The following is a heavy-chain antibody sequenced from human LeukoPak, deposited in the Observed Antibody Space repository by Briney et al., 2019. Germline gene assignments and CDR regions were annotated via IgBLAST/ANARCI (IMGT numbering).Heavy chain of an antibody. D-gene: IGHD2-2*01. CDR3: ARVSRDCSSTSCYGPDYYYYYMDV. V-gene: IGHV4-59*01. Sequence: SETLSLTCTVSGGSISSYYWSWIRQPPGKGLEWIGYIYYSGSTNYNPSLKSRVTISVDTSKNQFSLKLSSVTAADPAVYYCARVSRDCSSTSCYGPDYYYYYMDVWGKVTTVTVS. J-gene: IGHJ6*03. CDR2: IYYSGST. CDR1: GGSISSYY.